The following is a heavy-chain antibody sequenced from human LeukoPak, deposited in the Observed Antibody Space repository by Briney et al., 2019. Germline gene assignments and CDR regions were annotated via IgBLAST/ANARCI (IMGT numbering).Heavy chain of an antibody. CDR2: INHSGST. CDR3: ATSSGWYDVLDY. D-gene: IGHD6-19*01. J-gene: IGHJ4*02. Sequence: SETLSLTCAVYGGSFSGYYWSWIRQPPGKGLEWIGEINHSGSTNYNPSLKSRVTISVDTSKNQFSLKLSSVTAADTAVYYCATSSGWYDVLDYWGQGTLVTVSS. V-gene: IGHV4-34*01. CDR1: GGSFSGYY.